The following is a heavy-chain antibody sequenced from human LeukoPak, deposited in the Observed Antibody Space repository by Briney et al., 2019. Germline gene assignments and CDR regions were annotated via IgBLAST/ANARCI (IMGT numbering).Heavy chain of an antibody. J-gene: IGHJ5*02. CDR2: IYYRGST. Sequence: SETLSLTCTVSGGSISSSSYYWGWIRQPPGKGLEWIGYIYYRGSTNYNPSLKSRVTISVDTSKNQFSLKLSSVTAADTAVYYCARHGVGLWFGNRGPLNNWFDPWGQGTLVTVSS. D-gene: IGHD3-10*01. V-gene: IGHV4-61*05. CDR1: GGSISSSSYY. CDR3: ARHGVGLWFGNRGPLNNWFDP.